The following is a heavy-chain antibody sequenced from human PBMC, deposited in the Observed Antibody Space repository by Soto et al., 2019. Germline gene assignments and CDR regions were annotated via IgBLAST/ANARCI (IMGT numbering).Heavy chain of an antibody. CDR2: IYYSGST. V-gene: IGHV4-59*01. CDR3: ARYNWNYDYYYYYMDV. J-gene: IGHJ6*03. D-gene: IGHD1-7*01. CDR1: GGSISSYY. Sequence: SETLSLTCTVSGGSISSYYWSWIRQPPGKGLEWIGYIYYSGSTNYNPSLKSRVTISVDTSKNQFSLKLSSVTAADTAVYYCARYNWNYDYYYYYMDVWGKGTTVTVSS.